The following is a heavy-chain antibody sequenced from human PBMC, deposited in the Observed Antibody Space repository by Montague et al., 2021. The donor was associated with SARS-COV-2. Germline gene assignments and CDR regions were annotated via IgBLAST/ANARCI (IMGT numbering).Heavy chain of an antibody. Sequence: TLSLTCAVSGGSISSGGYSWNWIRQPPGKGLEWIGYIYHSGSTYYNPSLKSRVTISLDSSKNQFSLNLTSVTAADTAVYYCARGPMVRGGKVYYGADVWGQGTTVTVSS. CDR2: IYHSGST. V-gene: IGHV4-30-2*01. CDR3: ARGPMVRGGKVYYGADV. D-gene: IGHD3-10*01. CDR1: GGSISSGGYS. J-gene: IGHJ6*02.